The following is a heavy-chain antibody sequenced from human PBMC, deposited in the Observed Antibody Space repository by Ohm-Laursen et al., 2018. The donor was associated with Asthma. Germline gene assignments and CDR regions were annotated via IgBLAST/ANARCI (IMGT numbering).Heavy chain of an antibody. V-gene: IGHV4-59*01. CDR2: IYYSGST. J-gene: IGHJ6*02. CDR3: ARVDTDNFGMDV. CDR1: GGSISSYY. D-gene: IGHD1-20*01. Sequence: SETLSLTCTVSGGSISSYYWSWIRQPPGKGLEWIGYIYYSGSTNHNPSLKSRVTISVDTSKNQFSLKLSSVTAADTAVYYCARVDTDNFGMDVWGQGTTVTVSS.